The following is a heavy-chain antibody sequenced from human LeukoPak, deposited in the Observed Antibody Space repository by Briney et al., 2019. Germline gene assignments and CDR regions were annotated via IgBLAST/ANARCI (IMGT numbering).Heavy chain of an antibody. V-gene: IGHV3-23*01. D-gene: IGHD6-13*01. Sequence: PGGSLRLSCAASGFTFSSYGMTWVRQAPGKGLEWVSAISATVGSTYYADSVKGRFTVSRDNAKNSLYLQMNSLRAEDTAVYYCGRGGSTGSWFNYWGQGTLVTVSS. CDR1: GFTFSSYG. CDR3: GRGGSTGSWFNY. CDR2: ISATVGST. J-gene: IGHJ4*02.